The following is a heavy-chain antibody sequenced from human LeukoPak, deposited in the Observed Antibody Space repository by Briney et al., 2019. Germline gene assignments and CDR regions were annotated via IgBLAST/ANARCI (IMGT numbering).Heavy chain of an antibody. CDR2: IYPGDSDT. V-gene: IGHV5-51*01. J-gene: IGHJ4*02. CDR1: GYSFTSYW. CDR3: ARLVDTAMVTWYFDY. Sequence: GESLQISCKGSGYSFTSYWIGWVRQMPGKGLEWMGIIYPGDSDTRYSPSFQGQVTISADKSISTAYLQWSSLKASDTAMYYCARLVDTAMVTWYFDYWGQGTLVTVSS. D-gene: IGHD5-18*01.